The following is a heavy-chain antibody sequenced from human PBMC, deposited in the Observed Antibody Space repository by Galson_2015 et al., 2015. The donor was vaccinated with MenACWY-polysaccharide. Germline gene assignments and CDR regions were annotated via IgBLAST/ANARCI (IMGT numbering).Heavy chain of an antibody. Sequence: SLRLSCAGSGFIFSNAWMNWDRQAPGRGLEWVGRIKSKPNGGTIEYAAPVKGRFTISRGDSKNTVYVQMNSLRTEDTAVYYCSTGDGHTTGFDYWGQGALVIVSS. CDR3: STGDGHTTGFDY. V-gene: IGHV3-15*01. J-gene: IGHJ4*02. CDR2: IKSKPNGGTI. D-gene: IGHD2-8*02. CDR1: GFIFSNAW.